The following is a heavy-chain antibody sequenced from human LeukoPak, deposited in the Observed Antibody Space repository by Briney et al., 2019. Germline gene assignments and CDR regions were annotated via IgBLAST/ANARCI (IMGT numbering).Heavy chain of an antibody. CDR2: ISYDGSNK. D-gene: IGHD3-22*01. CDR3: ARGGYYYDSSGYYSFDY. J-gene: IGHJ4*02. Sequence: PGRSLRLSCAASGFTSSSYAMHWVRQAPGKGLEWVAVISYDGSNKYYADSVKGRFTISRDNSKNTLYLQMNSLRAEDTAVYYCARGGYYYDSSGYYSFDYWGQGTLVTVSS. V-gene: IGHV3-30-3*01. CDR1: GFTSSSYA.